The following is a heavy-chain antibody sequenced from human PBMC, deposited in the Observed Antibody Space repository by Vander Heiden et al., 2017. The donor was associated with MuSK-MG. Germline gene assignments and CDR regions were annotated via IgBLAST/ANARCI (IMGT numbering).Heavy chain of an antibody. CDR1: GSTFSSYS. CDR2: IKQDGSEK. V-gene: IGHV3-7*01. J-gene: IGHJ6*02. D-gene: IGHD3-3*01. Sequence: ELQLVESGGGLVQPGGSLSLPCAASGSTFSSYSMRRVRPAPGKGLEWEANIKQDGSEKYYVDSEKGRFTISRDNAKNSLYLQMNSLRAEDTAVYYCARTAKFWSGYSHYYYYGMDVWGQGTTVTVSS. CDR3: ARTAKFWSGYSHYYYYGMDV.